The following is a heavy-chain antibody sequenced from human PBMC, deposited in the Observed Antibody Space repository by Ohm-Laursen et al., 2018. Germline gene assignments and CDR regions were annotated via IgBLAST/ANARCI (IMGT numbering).Heavy chain of an antibody. CDR1: GFTFSSYA. D-gene: IGHD4-17*01. V-gene: IGHV3-23*01. CDR2: ISGSGGST. Sequence: SLRLSCSAPGFTFSSYAMSWVRQAPGKGLEWVSAISGSGGSTYYADSVKGRFTISRDNSKNTLYLQMNSLRAEDTAVYYCAKDGGYGDFTPLDYWGQGTLVTVSS. CDR3: AKDGGYGDFTPLDY. J-gene: IGHJ4*02.